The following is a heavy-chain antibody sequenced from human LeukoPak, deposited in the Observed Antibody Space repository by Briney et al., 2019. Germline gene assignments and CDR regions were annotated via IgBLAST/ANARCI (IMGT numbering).Heavy chain of an antibody. J-gene: IGHJ4*02. CDR3: STEDKYCTTPNCGAY. CDR2: IIPHSGGT. D-gene: IGHD2-8*01. CDR1: GYTLTDYY. V-gene: IGHV1-2*02. Sequence: ASVKVSCKASGYTLTDYYIHWVRQAPGQDFEWMGFIIPHSGGTTYEQRFQGRVTMTRDMSIGTFYMELSSLRSDDTAVYYCSTEDKYCTTPNCGAYWGQGTLVTVSS.